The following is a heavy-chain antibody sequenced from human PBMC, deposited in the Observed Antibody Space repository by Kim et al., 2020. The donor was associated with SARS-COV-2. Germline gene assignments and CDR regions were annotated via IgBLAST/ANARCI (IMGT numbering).Heavy chain of an antibody. Sequence: SETLSLTCTVSGGSFSSSSYYWGWIRQPPGQGLEWIGSIYYSGSTYYNPSLKSRVTISVDTTKNQFSLKLSSVTAADTAVYYCARYRLEEHYCSGIIWDWFDPWGEGTLVSVSS. CDR3: ARYRLEEHYCSGIIWDWFDP. CDR1: GGSFSSSSYY. D-gene: IGHD3-10*01. J-gene: IGHJ5*02. V-gene: IGHV4-39*01. CDR2: IYYSGST.